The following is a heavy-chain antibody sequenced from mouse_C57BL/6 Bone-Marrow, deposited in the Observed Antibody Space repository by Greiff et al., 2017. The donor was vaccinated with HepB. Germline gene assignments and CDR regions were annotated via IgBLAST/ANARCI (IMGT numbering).Heavy chain of an antibody. J-gene: IGHJ1*03. CDR2: IWSGGST. CDR3: ASPPYYGSSYGYFDV. D-gene: IGHD1-1*01. Sequence: VMLVESGPGLVQPSQSLSITCTVSGFSLTSYGVHWVRQSPGKGLEWLGVIWSGGSTDYNAAFISRLSISKDNSKSQVFFKMNSLQADDTAIYYCASPPYYGSSYGYFDVWGTGTTVTVSS. V-gene: IGHV2-2*01. CDR1: GFSLTSYG.